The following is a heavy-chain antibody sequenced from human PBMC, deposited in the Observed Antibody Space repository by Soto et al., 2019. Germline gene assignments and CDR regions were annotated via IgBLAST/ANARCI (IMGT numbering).Heavy chain of an antibody. CDR3: ASGASGNYR. CDR2: IYSGGTT. D-gene: IGHD3-10*01. CDR1: GFTVSSNY. J-gene: IGHJ4*02. Sequence: EVQLVESGGGLVQPGGSLRLSCAASGFTVSSNYMTWVRQAPGKGLEWVSNIYSGGTTSYADSVKGRFTISRDNSKNTLFLQMNSLRDDDMPVYYCASGASGNYRWGQGTLVTVSS. V-gene: IGHV3-66*01.